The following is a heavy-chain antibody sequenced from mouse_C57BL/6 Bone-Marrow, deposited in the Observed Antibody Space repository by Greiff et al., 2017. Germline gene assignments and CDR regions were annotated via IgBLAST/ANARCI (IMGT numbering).Heavy chain of an antibody. CDR2: ILPGSGST. J-gene: IGHJ2*01. CDR3: ARNGITTVVSYFDY. D-gene: IGHD1-1*01. CDR1: GYTFTGYW. Sequence: VKLQQSGAELMKPGASVKLSCKATGYTFTGYWIEWVKQRPGHGLECIGEILPGSGSTNSNEKFKGKATLTAYTSSNTAYMQLSSLTTEDAAIYYCARNGITTVVSYFDYWGQGTTLTVSS. V-gene: IGHV1-9*01.